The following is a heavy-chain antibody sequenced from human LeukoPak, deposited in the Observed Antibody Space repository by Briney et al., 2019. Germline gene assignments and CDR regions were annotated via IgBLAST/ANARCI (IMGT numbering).Heavy chain of an antibody. Sequence: GGSLRLSCAAPGFTFDDYGMSWVRQAPGKGLEWVSGINWNGGSTGYADSVKGRFTISRDNAKNSLYLQMNSLRAEDTAVYYCARAGGSYQVFDYWGQGTLVTVSS. J-gene: IGHJ4*02. CDR3: ARAGGSYQVFDY. CDR1: GFTFDDYG. V-gene: IGHV3-20*04. D-gene: IGHD1-26*01. CDR2: INWNGGST.